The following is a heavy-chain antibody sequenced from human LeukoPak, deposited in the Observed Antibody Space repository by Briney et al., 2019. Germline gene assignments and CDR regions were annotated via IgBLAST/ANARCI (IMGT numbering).Heavy chain of an antibody. J-gene: IGHJ6*04. Sequence: GGSLRLSCAASGFTFSSYGMHWVRQAPGKGLEWVAVISYDGSNKYYADSVKGRFTISRDNSKNTLYLQMNSLRAEDTAVYYCAKDIGQLWYFYYYHYGMDVWGKGTTVTVSS. V-gene: IGHV3-30*18. CDR2: ISYDGSNK. CDR3: AKDIGQLWYFYYYHYGMDV. CDR1: GFTFSSYG. D-gene: IGHD5-18*01.